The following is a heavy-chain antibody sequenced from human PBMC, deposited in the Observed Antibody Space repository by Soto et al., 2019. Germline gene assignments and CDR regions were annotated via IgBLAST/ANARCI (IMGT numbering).Heavy chain of an antibody. D-gene: IGHD1-26*01. V-gene: IGHV3-30*05. Sequence: QVQLVESGGGVVQPGRSLRLSCAASGFTFSSYGMHWVRQAPGKGLEWVAVISYDGSNKYYADSVKGRFTISRDNSKNTLYLQMNSLRAEDTAVYYCARGTTSQGGRAPPGWFDPWGQGTLVTVSS. CDR3: ARGTTSQGGRAPPGWFDP. CDR2: ISYDGSNK. J-gene: IGHJ5*02. CDR1: GFTFSSYG.